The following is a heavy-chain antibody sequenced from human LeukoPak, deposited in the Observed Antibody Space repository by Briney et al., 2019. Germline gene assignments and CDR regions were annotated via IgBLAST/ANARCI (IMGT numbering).Heavy chain of an antibody. CDR3: ARLVATIALYYFDY. D-gene: IGHD5-12*01. CDR2: IYYSGST. J-gene: IGHJ4*02. V-gene: IGHV4-39*01. CDR1: GGSISSSSYY. Sequence: SETLSLTCTVSGGSISSSSYYWGWIRQPPGKGLEWTGSIYYSGSTYYNPSLKSRVTISVDTSKNQFSLKLSSVTAADTAVYYCARLVATIALYYFDYWGQGTLVTVSS.